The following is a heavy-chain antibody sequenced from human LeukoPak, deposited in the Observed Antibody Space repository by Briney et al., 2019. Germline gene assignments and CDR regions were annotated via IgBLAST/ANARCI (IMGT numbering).Heavy chain of an antibody. CDR2: TIPIFGTA. CDR3: ASHPRVGATHPYNWFDP. CDR1: GGTFSSYA. V-gene: IGHV1-69*13. Sequence: GASVKVSFKAFGGTFSSYAISWVRQAPGQGLEWMGGTIPIFGTANYAKRFQDRVTITADESTSTAYLELSSLRSEDTAVYYCASHPRVGATHPYNWFDPWGQGTLVTVSS. D-gene: IGHD1-26*01. J-gene: IGHJ5*02.